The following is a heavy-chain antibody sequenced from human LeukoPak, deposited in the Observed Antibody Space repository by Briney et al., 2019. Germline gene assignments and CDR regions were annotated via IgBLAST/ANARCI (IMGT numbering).Heavy chain of an antibody. V-gene: IGHV3-74*01. J-gene: IGHJ4*02. CDR2: IDSDGSST. CDR3: AKGGSSGLDY. CDR1: GFTFSSYW. D-gene: IGHD3-16*01. Sequence: GGSLRLSCAASGFTFSSYWMHWVRQAPGKGLVWVSRIDSDGSSTSYADSVKGRFTISRDNSKNSLYLQMNSLRTEDTALYYCAKGGSSGLDYWGQGTLVTVSS.